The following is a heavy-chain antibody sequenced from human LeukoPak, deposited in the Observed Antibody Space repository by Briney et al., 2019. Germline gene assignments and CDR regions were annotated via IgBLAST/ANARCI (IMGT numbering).Heavy chain of an antibody. V-gene: IGHV4-39*01. CDR1: GGSISSSSYY. Sequence: SETLSLTCTVSGGSISSSSYYWGWIRQPPGKGLEWIGSIYYSGSTYYNPSLKSRVTISVDTSKNQFSLKLSSVTAADTAVYYCARGSYYYDRDWGQGTLVTVSS. CDR3: ARGSYYYDRD. CDR2: IYYSGST. D-gene: IGHD3-22*01. J-gene: IGHJ4*02.